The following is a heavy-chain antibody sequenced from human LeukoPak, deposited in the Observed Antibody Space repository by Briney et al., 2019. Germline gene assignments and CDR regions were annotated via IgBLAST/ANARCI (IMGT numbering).Heavy chain of an antibody. Sequence: GGSLRLSCTVSGFTVSSNSMSWVRQAPGKGLEWVSYISSSDSTIYYADSVKGRFTISRDNAKNSLYLQMNSLRAEDTAVYYCAELGITMIRGVWGKGTTVTISS. D-gene: IGHD3-22*01. CDR2: ISSSDSTI. J-gene: IGHJ6*04. V-gene: IGHV3-48*04. CDR1: GFTVSSNS. CDR3: AELGITMIRGV.